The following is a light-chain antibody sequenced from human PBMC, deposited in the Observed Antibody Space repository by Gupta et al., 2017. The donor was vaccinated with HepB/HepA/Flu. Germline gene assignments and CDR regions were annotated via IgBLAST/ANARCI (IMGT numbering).Light chain of an antibody. CDR1: ALPKQY. V-gene: IGLV3-25*03. CDR2: KDS. Sequence: SSALTQPPSVSVYPGPTARITCSGDALPKQYAYWYQQKPGQAPVLVIYKDSERPSGSPERFSGSSSGTTGTVTISGVQAEDEADYYCQSADSSGTYGFYVFGTGTKVTVL. J-gene: IGLJ1*01. CDR3: QSADSSGTYGFYV.